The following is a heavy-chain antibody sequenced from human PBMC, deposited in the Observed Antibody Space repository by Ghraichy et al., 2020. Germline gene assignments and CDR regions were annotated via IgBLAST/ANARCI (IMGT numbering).Heavy chain of an antibody. V-gene: IGHV3-30*04. D-gene: IGHD1-20*01. J-gene: IGHJ6*02. CDR2: ISYDGSTT. Sequence: GGSLRLSCAASGFTFSTYTMHWVRQAPGKGLEWVAVISYDGSTTYYADFVKGRFTISRDNSKNTLYVEMNSLRAEDTALYYCARGGYSNNWFGMDVWGQGATVTLSS. CDR1: GFTFSTYT. CDR3: ARGGYSNNWFGMDV.